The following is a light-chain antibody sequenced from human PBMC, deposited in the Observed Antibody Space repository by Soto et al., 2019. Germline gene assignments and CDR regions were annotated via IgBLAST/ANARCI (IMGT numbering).Light chain of an antibody. V-gene: IGLV2-14*01. Sequence: QSVLTQPASVSGSPGQSITISCTGTSSDVGGYNYVSWYQQYPGKAPKLMIYDVTNRPSGVSNRFSGSKSGNTASLTISGRQAEDEADYYCSSCASSSPWVFGGGTKLTVL. CDR2: DVT. J-gene: IGLJ2*01. CDR3: SSCASSSPWV. CDR1: SSDVGGYNY.